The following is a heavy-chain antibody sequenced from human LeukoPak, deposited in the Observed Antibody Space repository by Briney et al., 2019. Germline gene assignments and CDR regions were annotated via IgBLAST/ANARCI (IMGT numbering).Heavy chain of an antibody. V-gene: IGHV4-4*02. Sequence: SETLSLTCAVSSGSISSSTWWSWVRQPPGKGLEWIGEINHSGSTHYTPSLKSRVTISVDTSDNKFSLKMISVTAADAAVYYCALGYNDIWELWGRGTLVTVSS. CDR2: INHSGST. CDR3: ALGYNDIWEL. CDR1: SGSISSSTW. J-gene: IGHJ4*02. D-gene: IGHD5-24*01.